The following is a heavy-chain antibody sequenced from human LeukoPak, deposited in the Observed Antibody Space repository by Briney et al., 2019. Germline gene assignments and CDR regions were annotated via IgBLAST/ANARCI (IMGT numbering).Heavy chain of an antibody. CDR1: GGSISTYY. D-gene: IGHD3-22*01. CDR2: SHYSGST. V-gene: IGHV4-59*01. CDR3: ARAPRGESDAASGFYGVDV. J-gene: IGHJ6*02. Sequence: PSETLSLICSVSGGSISTYYWTWIRQPPGKGLEWIGFSHYSGSTNYNPSLKSRVTISVDPSTNQFSLKLNSVTAADTAIYYCARAPRGESDAASGFYGVDVWDQGTTVTVSS.